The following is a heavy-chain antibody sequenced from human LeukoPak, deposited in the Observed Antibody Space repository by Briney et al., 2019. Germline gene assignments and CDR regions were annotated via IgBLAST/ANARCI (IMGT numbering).Heavy chain of an antibody. CDR2: IYHSGST. CDR3: AREEALGSGSFDY. V-gene: IGHV4-38-2*02. D-gene: IGHD1-26*01. Sequence: SETLSLTCTVSGYSISSGYYWGWIRQPPGKGLEWIGSIYHSGSTYYNPSLKSRVTISVDTSKNQFSLKLSSVTAADTAVYYCAREEALGSGSFDYWGQGTLVTVSS. J-gene: IGHJ4*02. CDR1: GYSISSGYY.